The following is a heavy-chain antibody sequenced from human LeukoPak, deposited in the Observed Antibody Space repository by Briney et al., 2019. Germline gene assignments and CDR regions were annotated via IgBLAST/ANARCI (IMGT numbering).Heavy chain of an antibody. J-gene: IGHJ4*02. V-gene: IGHV4-59*01. CDR3: AGAREFSSSSGRAYYFDF. D-gene: IGHD6-6*01. CDR1: GGSISNYF. CDR2: IYYSGNT. Sequence: SETLSLTCTVSGGSISNYFWIWLRQPPGKGLEWIGYIYYSGNTNSNPSLRSRVTISVDTSKSQFSLKLRSVTAADTALYYCAGAREFSSSSGRAYYFDFWGQGTLVTVSS.